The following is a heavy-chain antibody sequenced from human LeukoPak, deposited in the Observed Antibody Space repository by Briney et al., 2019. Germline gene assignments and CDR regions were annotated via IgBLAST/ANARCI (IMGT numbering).Heavy chain of an antibody. D-gene: IGHD2-2*01. CDR2: LSSSSSTK. V-gene: IGHV3-48*01. Sequence: WGSLRLSCVASGFTFSTYSMNWVRQAPGKGLEWVSYLSSSSSTKYYADSVKGRFTISRDNAKNSLYLQMNSLRAEDTAVYYFARVVNYYYYHMDVWGKGTTVTVSS. CDR3: ARVVNYYYYHMDV. CDR1: GFTFSTYS. J-gene: IGHJ6*03.